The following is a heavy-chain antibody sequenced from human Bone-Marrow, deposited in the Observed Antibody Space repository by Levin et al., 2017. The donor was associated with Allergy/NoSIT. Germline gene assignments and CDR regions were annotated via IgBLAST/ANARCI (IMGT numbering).Heavy chain of an antibody. CDR2: IIYSGST. CDR3: ARDVNSISWFKT. V-gene: IGHV4-39*02. CDR1: GVSISSSTSY. Sequence: SSETLSLTCTVSGVSISSSTSYWGWIRRPPGRELEWIGSIIYSGSTYYNPSLKSRVTISIDTSKRQISLTLSSVTAADTAIYYCARDVNSISWFKTWGQGTLVTVSS. D-gene: IGHD6-13*01. J-gene: IGHJ5*02.